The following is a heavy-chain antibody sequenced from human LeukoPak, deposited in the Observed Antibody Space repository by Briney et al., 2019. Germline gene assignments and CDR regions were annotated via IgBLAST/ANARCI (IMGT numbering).Heavy chain of an antibody. CDR1: GYTLTELS. J-gene: IGHJ4*02. D-gene: IGHD3-3*01. Sequence: ASVKVSCKVSGYTLTELSMHWVRQAPGKGLEWMGGFDPEDGETIYAQKFQGRVTMTEDTSTDTAYMELSSLRSEDTAVYYCATNAHYDFWSGYGYWGQGTLVTVSS. CDR2: FDPEDGET. V-gene: IGHV1-24*01. CDR3: ATNAHYDFWSGYGY.